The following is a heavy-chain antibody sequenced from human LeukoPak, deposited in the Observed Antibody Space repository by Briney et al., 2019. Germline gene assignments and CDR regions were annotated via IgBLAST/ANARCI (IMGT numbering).Heavy chain of an antibody. D-gene: IGHD3-22*01. CDR3: AKDGPSSGYYRCDY. V-gene: IGHV3-23*01. CDR2: ISGSGGST. Sequence: GGSLRLSCAASGFTFSSYAMSWVRQAPGKGLEWVSAISGSGGSTYCADSVKGRFTISRDNSKNTLYLQMNSLRAEDTAVYYCAKDGPSSGYYRCDYWGQGTLVTVSS. J-gene: IGHJ4*02. CDR1: GFTFSSYA.